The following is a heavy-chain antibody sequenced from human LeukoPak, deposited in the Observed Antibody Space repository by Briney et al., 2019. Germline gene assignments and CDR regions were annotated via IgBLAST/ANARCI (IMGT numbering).Heavy chain of an antibody. D-gene: IGHD3-10*01. CDR3: ARRGRGGSGSLYYFDY. V-gene: IGHV5-51*01. J-gene: IGHJ4*02. Sequence: GESLKISCKGSGYSFSNYWIGWVRQMPGKGLEWMGIIFPVDSDIRYSPSFQGQFTISVDKSITTAYLQWSSLEASDTATSYCARRGRGGSGSLYYFDYWGQGTLVTVSS. CDR1: GYSFSNYW. CDR2: IFPVDSDI.